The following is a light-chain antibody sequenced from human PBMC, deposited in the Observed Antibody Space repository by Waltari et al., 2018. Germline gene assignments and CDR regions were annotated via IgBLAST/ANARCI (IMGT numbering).Light chain of an antibody. CDR3: CSYAGSYTSL. Sequence: QSALTQPRSVSGSPGQSVTIPCTGTRSDVGGYNHVTWYQQHPGKAPKLMIYDVSKRPSGVPDRFSGSKSGNTASLTISGLQAEDEADYYCCSYAGSYTSLFGGGTKLTVL. CDR2: DVS. CDR1: RSDVGGYNH. V-gene: IGLV2-11*02. J-gene: IGLJ2*01.